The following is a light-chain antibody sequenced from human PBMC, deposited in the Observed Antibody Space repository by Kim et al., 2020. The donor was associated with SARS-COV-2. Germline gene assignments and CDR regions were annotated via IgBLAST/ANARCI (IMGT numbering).Light chain of an antibody. V-gene: IGKV3-15*01. CDR2: DAS. J-gene: IGKJ2*01. Sequence: ELVMTQSPATLSVSPGERATLSCRASESINTYLAWYQQKPGQAPRLLMYDASTRATGIPVRFSGSGSGTEFTLTISSLQSEDFAVYYCQQYNDWPPGDTFGQGTKLEI. CDR3: QQYNDWPPGDT. CDR1: ESINTY.